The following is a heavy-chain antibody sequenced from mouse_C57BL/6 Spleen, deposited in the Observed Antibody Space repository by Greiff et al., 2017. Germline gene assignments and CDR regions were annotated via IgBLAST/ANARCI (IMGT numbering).Heavy chain of an antibody. D-gene: IGHD2-4*01. Sequence: QVQLQQSGAELARPGASVKLSCKASGYTFTSYGISWVKQRTGQGLEWIGEIYPRSGNTYYNEKFKGKATRTADKSSSTAYMELRSLTSEDSAVYFCTRSEIYYDYDGMYYFDYWGQGTTLTVSS. CDR1: GYTFTSYG. V-gene: IGHV1-81*01. CDR3: TRSEIYYDYDGMYYFDY. CDR2: IYPRSGNT. J-gene: IGHJ2*01.